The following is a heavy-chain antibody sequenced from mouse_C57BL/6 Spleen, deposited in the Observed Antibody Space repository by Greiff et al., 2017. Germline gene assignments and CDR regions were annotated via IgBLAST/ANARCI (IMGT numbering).Heavy chain of an antibody. CDR1: GYTFTSYW. D-gene: IGHD1-1*01. CDR3: ARFPITTVVATDYAMDY. Sequence: QVQLQQSGAELVRPGTSVKLSCKASGYTFTSYWMHWVKQRPGQGLEWIGVIDPSDSYTNYNQKFKGKATLTVDTSSSTAYMQLSSLTTEDSAVYYCARFPITTVVATDYAMDYWGQGTSVTVSS. V-gene: IGHV1-59*01. J-gene: IGHJ4*01. CDR2: IDPSDSYT.